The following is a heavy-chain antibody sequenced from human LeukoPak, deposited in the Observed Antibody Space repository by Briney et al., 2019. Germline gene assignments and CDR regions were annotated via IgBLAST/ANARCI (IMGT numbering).Heavy chain of an antibody. CDR1: GFTFSSYA. Sequence: TGGSLRLSCAASGFTFSSYAMSWVRQAPGTGLEWVSAISGSGGSTYYADSVKGRFTISRDNSKNTLYLQMNSLRAEDTAVYYCAKSDCGGDCHLLDYWGQGTLVTVSS. CDR2: ISGSGGST. J-gene: IGHJ4*02. V-gene: IGHV3-23*01. D-gene: IGHD2-21*02. CDR3: AKSDCGGDCHLLDY.